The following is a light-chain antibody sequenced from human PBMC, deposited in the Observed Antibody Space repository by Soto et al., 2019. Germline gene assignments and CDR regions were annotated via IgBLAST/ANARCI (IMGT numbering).Light chain of an antibody. Sequence: DIVMTQSPSTLSSSVGDRVTITCRASQNINTLLAWYQQKQGRAPKLLIYDTSSMDGGVPSRFSGSGYGTESLITSSLLQPDDFAYYYCQQFNTSFTFGQGTKVDIK. J-gene: IGKJ3*01. CDR2: DTS. CDR3: QQFNTSFT. V-gene: IGKV1-5*01. CDR1: QNINTL.